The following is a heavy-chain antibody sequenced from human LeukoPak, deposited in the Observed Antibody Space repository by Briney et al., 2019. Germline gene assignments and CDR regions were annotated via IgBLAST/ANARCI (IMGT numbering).Heavy chain of an antibody. J-gene: IGHJ5*02. CDR2: FDPEDGVT. CDR1: GYTLTELS. CDR3: ATDITGTTRWFDP. V-gene: IGHV1-24*01. Sequence: GASVKVSCKVSGYTLTELSMHWVQQAPGKGLEWMGGFDPEDGVTIYAQKFQGRVTMTEDTSTDTAYMELSSLRSEDTAVYYCATDITGTTRWFDPWGQGTLVTVSS. D-gene: IGHD1-7*01.